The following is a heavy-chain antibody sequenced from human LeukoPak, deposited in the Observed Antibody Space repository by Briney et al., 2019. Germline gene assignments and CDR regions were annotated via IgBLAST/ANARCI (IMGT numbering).Heavy chain of an antibody. V-gene: IGHV4-59*01. CDR2: IYYSGST. Sequence: SETLSLTCTVSGGSISSYYWSWIRQPPGKGLEWIGYIYYSGSTNYNPSLKSRVTISVDTSKNQFSLKLSSVTAADTAVYYCARGFNWNYAPVFDYWGQGTLVTVSS. D-gene: IGHD1-7*01. CDR1: GGSISSYY. J-gene: IGHJ4*02. CDR3: ARGFNWNYAPVFDY.